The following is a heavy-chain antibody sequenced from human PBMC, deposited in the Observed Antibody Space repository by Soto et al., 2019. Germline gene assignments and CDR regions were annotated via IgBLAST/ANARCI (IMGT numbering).Heavy chain of an antibody. V-gene: IGHV2-5*02. CDR1: GFSLSTSGVG. J-gene: IGHJ5*02. CDR2: IYWDDDK. D-gene: IGHD2-8*01. Sequence: QITLKESGPTLVKPTQTLTLTCTFSGFSLSTSGVGVGWIRQPPGKALEWLALIYWDDDKRYSPSLNSRLTITKGTAKPQVVRTMTEMHPVDTARYDCAHWFTSLRCTLLGWFDPGGQGTLVLVSS. CDR3: AHWFTSLRCTLLGWFDP.